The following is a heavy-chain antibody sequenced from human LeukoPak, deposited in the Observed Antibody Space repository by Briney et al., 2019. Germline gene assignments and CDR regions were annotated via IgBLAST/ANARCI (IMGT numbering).Heavy chain of an antibody. CDR3: ARHRAAGGSYYYGADV. CDR1: GYTFRNYW. V-gene: IGHV5-51*01. J-gene: IGHJ6*02. Sequence: ESLKISCKGSGYTFRNYWIAWVRQMPGKGLEWMGIINPGDSDTRYSPSFQGQVTISADESTTTAYLQWSSLKASDTAMYYCARHRAAGGSYYYGADVRGQGTTVTVSS. CDR2: INPGDSDT. D-gene: IGHD6-13*01.